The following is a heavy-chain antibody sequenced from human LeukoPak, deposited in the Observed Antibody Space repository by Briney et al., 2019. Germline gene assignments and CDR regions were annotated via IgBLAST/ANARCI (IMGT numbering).Heavy chain of an antibody. J-gene: IGHJ3*02. CDR2: IYYSGST. D-gene: IGHD5/OR15-5a*01. CDR1: GGSISSSSYY. CDR3: ARDRVAPGAFDI. V-gene: IGHV4-39*02. Sequence: SETLSLTCTVSGGSISSSSYYWGWIRQPPGKGLEWIGSIYYSGSTYYNPSLKSRVTISVDTSKNQFSLKLSSVTAADTAVYYCARDRVAPGAFDIWGQGTMVTVSS.